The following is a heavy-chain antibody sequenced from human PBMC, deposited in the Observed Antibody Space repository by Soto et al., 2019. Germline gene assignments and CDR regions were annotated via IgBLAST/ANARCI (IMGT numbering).Heavy chain of an antibody. Sequence: GGSLRLSCAASGFTFSSYARSWVRQAPGKGLEWVSAISGSGGSTYYADSVKGRFTISRDNSKNTLYLQMNSLRAEDTAVYYCAIYLGWSTFNLYCFDYWGQGTLVTVSS. CDR1: GFTFSSYA. J-gene: IGHJ4*02. D-gene: IGHD1-1*01. V-gene: IGHV3-23*01. CDR3: AIYLGWSTFNLYCFDY. CDR2: ISGSGGST.